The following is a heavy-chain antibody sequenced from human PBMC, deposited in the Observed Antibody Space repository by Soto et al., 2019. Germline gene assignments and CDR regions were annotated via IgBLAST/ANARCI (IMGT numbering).Heavy chain of an antibody. J-gene: IGHJ4*02. V-gene: IGHV1-18*01. Sequence: QLLQSGPEVKKPGASVEFSCQASHYTFTSYRVGWVGQAPGQGLEWMGWISYQNGNTVYAQNFQGRLPLTTETTPSTAFMELRTLQADDTPLYYFARDRQYNTSDRLDYWGQGTRATVSS. CDR2: ISYQNGNT. CDR1: HYTFTSYR. CDR3: ARDRQYNTSDRLDY. D-gene: IGHD3-9*01.